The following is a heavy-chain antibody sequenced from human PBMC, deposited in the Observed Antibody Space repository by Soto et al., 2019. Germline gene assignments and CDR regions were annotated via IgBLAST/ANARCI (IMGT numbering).Heavy chain of an antibody. J-gene: IGHJ6*02. V-gene: IGHV6-1*01. CDR2: TYYRSKWIH. D-gene: IGHD3-16*01. Sequence: QVELQQSGPGLVKPSQTLSLTCDISGDSVSSSSAAWNWIRQSPSRGLEWLGRTYYRSKWIHEYTLSMESRITINPDTSKNQFSLHIYSVTPEDTAVYYCAGVVWFRGMDVWGQWTPVTVSS. CDR3: AGVVWFRGMDV. CDR1: GDSVSSSSAA.